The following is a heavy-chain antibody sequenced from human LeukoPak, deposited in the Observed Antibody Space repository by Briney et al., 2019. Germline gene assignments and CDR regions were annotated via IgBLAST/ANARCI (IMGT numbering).Heavy chain of an antibody. J-gene: IGHJ4*02. CDR2: VSSSGSTI. Sequence: QPGGSLRLSCAASGFTFSSYEMNWVRQAPGKGLEWVSYVSSSGSTIYYADSVKGRFTISRDNAKNSLYLQMNSLRAEDTAVYYCARTYYDSSGYAFDCWGQGTLVTVSS. CDR1: GFTFSSYE. CDR3: ARTYYDSSGYAFDC. V-gene: IGHV3-48*03. D-gene: IGHD3-22*01.